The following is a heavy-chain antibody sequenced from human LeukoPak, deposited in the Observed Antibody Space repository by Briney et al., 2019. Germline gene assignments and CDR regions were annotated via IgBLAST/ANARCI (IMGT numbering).Heavy chain of an antibody. V-gene: IGHV4-4*08. J-gene: IGHJ6*03. Sequence: PSETLSLTCTVSGGSIGNYYWSWIRQPPGKGLEWIGYIYNTGTTNYNPSPKSRVTISVDTSKNQFSLKLSSVTAADTAVYYCARDGVLAGGDYYYYMDVWGKGTTVTVSS. CDR3: ARDGVLAGGDYYYYMDV. D-gene: IGHD2-8*02. CDR2: IYNTGTT. CDR1: GGSIGNYY.